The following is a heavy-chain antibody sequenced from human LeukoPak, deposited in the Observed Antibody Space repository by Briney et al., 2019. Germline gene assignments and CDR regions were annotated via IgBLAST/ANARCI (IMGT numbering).Heavy chain of an antibody. CDR2: IYHSGST. Sequence: SETLSLTCAVSGGSISNKNWWSWVRQPPGKGLERIGEIYHSGSTNYNPSLTSRVTISVDKSKSQFFLKLSSVTAADTAVYYCASIPSGYCSSTSCYSGYYFDYWGQGTLVTVSS. J-gene: IGHJ4*02. V-gene: IGHV4-4*02. CDR1: GGSISNKNW. CDR3: ASIPSGYCSSTSCYSGYYFDY. D-gene: IGHD2-2*01.